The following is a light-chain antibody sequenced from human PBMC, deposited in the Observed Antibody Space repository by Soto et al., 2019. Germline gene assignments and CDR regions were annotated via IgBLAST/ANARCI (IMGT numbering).Light chain of an antibody. CDR1: QSGSNNY. V-gene: IGKV3-20*01. CDR3: QQYGSSGT. J-gene: IGKJ1*01. Sequence: EIVLTQSPGTLSLSPGERATLSCRASQSGSNNYLAWYQQKPGQAPRLLIYGASNRPTGIQDRFSGSGYGTDFTLTISRLEHEDFAVYYCQQYGSSGTFGQGTKVEIK. CDR2: GAS.